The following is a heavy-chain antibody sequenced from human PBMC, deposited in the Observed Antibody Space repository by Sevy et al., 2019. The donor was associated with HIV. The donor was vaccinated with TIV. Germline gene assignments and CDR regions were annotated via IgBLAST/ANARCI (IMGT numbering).Heavy chain of an antibody. CDR2: IDWDDDK. J-gene: IGHJ3*02. V-gene: IGHV2-70*01. D-gene: IGHD6-13*01. CDR1: GFSLSTSGMC. CDR3: ARKGIAAAGTHDAFDI. Sequence: SGPTLVNPTQTLTLTCTFSGFSLSTSGMCVSWIRQPPGKALEWLALIDWDDDKYYSTSLKTRLTITKDTSKTPVVLTMTNLDPVDTATYYCARKGIAAAGTHDAFDIWGQGTMVTVSS.